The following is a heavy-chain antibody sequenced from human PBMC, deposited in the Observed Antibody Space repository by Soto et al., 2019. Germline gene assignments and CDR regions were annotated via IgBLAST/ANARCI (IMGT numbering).Heavy chain of an antibody. Sequence: ASVKVSCKASGGTFSSYAISWVRQAPGQGLEWMGGIIPIFGIANYAQKFQGRVTITADESTSTAYMELSSLRSEDTAVYYCASNPADDYGGNDAFDIWGQGTMVTVSS. D-gene: IGHD4-17*01. J-gene: IGHJ3*02. CDR3: ASNPADDYGGNDAFDI. V-gene: IGHV1-69*13. CDR1: GGTFSSYA. CDR2: IIPIFGIA.